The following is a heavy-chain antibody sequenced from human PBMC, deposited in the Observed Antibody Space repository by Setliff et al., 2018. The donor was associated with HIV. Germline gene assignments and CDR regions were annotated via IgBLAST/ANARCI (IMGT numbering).Heavy chain of an antibody. CDR3: ASGVVTPSYYFDY. CDR1: GYSISSGYY. CDR2: IYHSGST. J-gene: IGHJ4*02. D-gene: IGHD3-3*01. V-gene: IGHV4-38-2*02. Sequence: PSETLSLTCTVSGYSISSGYYWGWIRQPPGKGLEWIGSIYHSGSTYYNPSLKSRVTLSVDTSKNQFSLKLSSVTAADTAVYYCASGVVTPSYYFDYWGQGTLVTVSS.